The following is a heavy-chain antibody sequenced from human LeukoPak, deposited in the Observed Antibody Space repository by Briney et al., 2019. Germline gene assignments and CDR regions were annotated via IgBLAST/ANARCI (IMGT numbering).Heavy chain of an antibody. CDR3: ARSHRRRSDY. Sequence: SETLSLTCAVYGGSFSGYYWSWIRQPPGKGLEWIGEINHSGSTNYNPSLKSRVTISVDTSKNQFSLKLSSVTAADTAVYYCARSHRRRSDYWDQGTLFNVSS. CDR1: GGSFSGYY. CDR2: INHSGST. D-gene: IGHD1-14*01. V-gene: IGHV4-34*01. J-gene: IGHJ4*02.